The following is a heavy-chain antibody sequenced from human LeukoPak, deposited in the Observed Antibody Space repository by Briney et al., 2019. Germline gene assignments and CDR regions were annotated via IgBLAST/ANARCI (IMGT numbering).Heavy chain of an antibody. Sequence: SETLSLTCAVYGGSFSGYYWSWIRQPPGKGLEWIGEINHSGSTNYNPSLRSRVTISVDTSKNQFSLKLSSVTAADTAVYYCASLWLPAATYGMDVWGQGTTVTVSS. CDR3: ASLWLPAATYGMDV. V-gene: IGHV4-34*01. CDR1: GGSFSGYY. D-gene: IGHD2-2*01. J-gene: IGHJ6*02. CDR2: INHSGST.